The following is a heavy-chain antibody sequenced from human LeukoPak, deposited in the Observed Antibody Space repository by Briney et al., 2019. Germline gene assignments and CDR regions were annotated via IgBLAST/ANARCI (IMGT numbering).Heavy chain of an antibody. Sequence: PSETLSLTCAVYGGSFSGYYWSWIRQPPGKGLEWIGEINHSGSTNYNPSLKSRVTISVDTSKNQFSLKLSSVTAADTAVYYCARCSVGTAMVTVPYYYYHMDVWGKGTTVTISS. V-gene: IGHV4-34*01. D-gene: IGHD5-18*01. CDR3: ARCSVGTAMVTVPYYYYHMDV. J-gene: IGHJ6*03. CDR1: GGSFSGYY. CDR2: INHSGST.